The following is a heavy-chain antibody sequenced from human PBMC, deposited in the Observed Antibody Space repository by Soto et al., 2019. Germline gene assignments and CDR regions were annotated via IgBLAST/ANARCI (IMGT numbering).Heavy chain of an antibody. V-gene: IGHV4-59*01. CDR3: ARESLAAAGTNFFDY. J-gene: IGHJ4*02. CDR1: GGSFSGYY. Sequence: SETLSLTCAVYGGSFSGYYWSWIRQPPGKGLEWIGYIYYSGSTNYNPSLKSRVTISVDTSKNQFSLKLSSVTAADTAVYYCARESLAAAGTNFFDYWGQGTLVTVSS. D-gene: IGHD6-13*01. CDR2: IYYSGST.